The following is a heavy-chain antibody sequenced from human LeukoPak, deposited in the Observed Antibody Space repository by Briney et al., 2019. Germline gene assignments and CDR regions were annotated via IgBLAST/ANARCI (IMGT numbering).Heavy chain of an antibody. D-gene: IGHD2-21*02. CDR1: GFIFSSYG. CDR2: ISYDGSNK. Sequence: GGFLRLSCAASGFIFSSYGMHWVRQAPGKGLVWVAVISYDGSNKYYADSVKGRFTISRDNSKNTLYLQMNSLRAEGTAVYYCAKDLERHIVVVTASAVDYWGQGTLVTVSS. J-gene: IGHJ4*02. CDR3: AKDLERHIVVVTASAVDY. V-gene: IGHV3-30*18.